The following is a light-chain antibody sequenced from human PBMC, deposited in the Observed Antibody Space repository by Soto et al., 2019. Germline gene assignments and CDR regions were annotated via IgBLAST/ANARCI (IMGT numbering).Light chain of an antibody. CDR3: CSYAGSYTYV. Sequence: QSVLTHPRSLSGSPGQSVTISCTGTSSDVGGHNYVSWYQQYPGKAPKLLLSSVSKRPSGVPDRFSGSKSGNTASLTISGLQAEDEADYYCCSYAGSYTYVFGTGTKVTVL. J-gene: IGLJ1*01. CDR1: SSDVGGHNY. V-gene: IGLV2-11*01. CDR2: SVS.